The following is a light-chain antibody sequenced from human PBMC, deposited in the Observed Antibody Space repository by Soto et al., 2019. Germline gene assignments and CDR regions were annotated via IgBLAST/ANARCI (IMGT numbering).Light chain of an antibody. V-gene: IGLV2-11*01. CDR2: DVS. CDR1: SSDCGGYNY. CDR3: CSYAGTVYV. J-gene: IGLJ1*01. Sequence: QSALTQPRSVSGSPGQSVTISCTGTSSDCGGYNYVSWYQHHPGKAPKLMIYDVSERPSGVPDRFSGSKSGNTASLTISGLQAEDEADYYCCSYAGTVYVFGTGTKLTGL.